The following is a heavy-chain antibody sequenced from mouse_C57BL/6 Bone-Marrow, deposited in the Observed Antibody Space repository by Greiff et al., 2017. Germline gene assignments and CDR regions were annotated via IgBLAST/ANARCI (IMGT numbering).Heavy chain of an antibody. CDR1: GYTFPSYG. V-gene: IGHV1-81*01. D-gene: IGHD2-3*01. Sequence: VQLQESGAELARPGASVKLSCKASGYTFPSYGISWVKQRTGQGLEWIGELYPRSGNTYYNEKFKGKATLTADKSSSTACMELRSLTSEDSAVYFCASYDGYFYYFDYWGQGTTLTVAS. CDR3: ASYDGYFYYFDY. CDR2: LYPRSGNT. J-gene: IGHJ2*01.